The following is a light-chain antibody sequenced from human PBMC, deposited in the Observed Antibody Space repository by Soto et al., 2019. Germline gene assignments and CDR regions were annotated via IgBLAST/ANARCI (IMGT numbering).Light chain of an antibody. Sequence: DIQMTQSPSSLSASVGDRVTITCQASQAISNYLNWYQQKPGKAPKLLIYDASNLETGVPSRFSGSGSGTDFTFTISRLQPEDIATYYCQQYDNLPPLTFGGGTKVEIK. CDR1: QAISNY. CDR3: QQYDNLPPLT. V-gene: IGKV1-33*01. CDR2: DAS. J-gene: IGKJ4*01.